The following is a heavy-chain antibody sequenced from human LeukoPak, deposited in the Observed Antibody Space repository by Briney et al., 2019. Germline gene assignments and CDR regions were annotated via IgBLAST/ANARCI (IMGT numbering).Heavy chain of an antibody. CDR1: GFTFSSYG. CDR3: ARDGRTYYYDSSGYLRY. D-gene: IGHD3-22*01. J-gene: IGHJ4*02. Sequence: GGSLRLSCAASGFTFSSYGMHWVRQAPGKGLEWVAVISYDGSNKYYADFVKGRFTISRDNSKNTLYLQMNSLRAEDTAVYYCARDGRTYYYDSSGYLRYWGQGTLVTVSS. CDR2: ISYDGSNK. V-gene: IGHV3-30*03.